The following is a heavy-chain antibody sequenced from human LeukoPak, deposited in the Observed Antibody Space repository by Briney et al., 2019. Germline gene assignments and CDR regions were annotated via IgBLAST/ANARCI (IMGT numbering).Heavy chain of an antibody. V-gene: IGHV3-48*03. CDR2: ISSSGSAI. D-gene: IGHD6-19*01. Sequence: GGSLGLSCAASGFTFSSYEMNWVRQAPGKGLEWVSYISSSGSAIYYADSVKGRFTISRDNAKNSLYLQMNSLRAEDTAVYYCARPRYSSETNFDYWGQGTLVTVSS. CDR1: GFTFSSYE. J-gene: IGHJ4*02. CDR3: ARPRYSSETNFDY.